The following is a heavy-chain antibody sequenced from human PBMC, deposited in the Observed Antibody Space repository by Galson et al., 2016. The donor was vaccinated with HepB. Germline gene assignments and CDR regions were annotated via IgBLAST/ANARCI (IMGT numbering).Heavy chain of an antibody. CDR1: GYTFTTYF. Sequence: SVKVSCKASGYTFTTYFIHWVRQAPGQGPEWMGWINPNSGGTKYAQNFQGWITMTSDTSTSTVYMELTGLKSDDTAVYYCARENLAGVGPKKPFFDFWGQGTLVTVSP. D-gene: IGHD6-13*01. CDR2: INPNSGGT. CDR3: ARENLAGVGPKKPFFDF. V-gene: IGHV1-2*04. J-gene: IGHJ4*02.